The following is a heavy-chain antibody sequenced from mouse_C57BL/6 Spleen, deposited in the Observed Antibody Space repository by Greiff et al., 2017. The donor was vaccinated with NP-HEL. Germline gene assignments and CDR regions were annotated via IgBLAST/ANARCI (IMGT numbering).Heavy chain of an antibody. CDR1: GYTFTSYW. CDR3: ARGGSSPWFAY. V-gene: IGHV1-59*01. D-gene: IGHD1-1*01. CDR2: IDPSDSYT. J-gene: IGHJ3*01. Sequence: QVQLQQPGAELVRPGTSVKLSCKASGYTFTSYWMHWVKQRPGQGLAWIGVIDPSDSYTNYNQKFKGKATLTVDTSSSTAYMQLSSLTSEDSAVYYCARGGSSPWFAYWGQGTLVTVSA.